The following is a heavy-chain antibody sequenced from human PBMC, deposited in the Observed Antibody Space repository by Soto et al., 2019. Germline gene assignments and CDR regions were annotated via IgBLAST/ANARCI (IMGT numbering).Heavy chain of an antibody. V-gene: IGHV4-39*01. CDR2: IYYLGST. D-gene: IGHD5-18*01. CDR3: ARVDTARALDY. Sequence: QLQLQESGPGLVKPSETLSLTCTVSGGSISSSSYYWGWIRQPPGKGLEWIGSIYYLGSTYYNPHLRSRVPLPVDTSQNQFPLKLGPGTAADTAVYYCARVDTARALDYWGQGTLVTVSS. J-gene: IGHJ4*02. CDR1: GGSISSSSYY.